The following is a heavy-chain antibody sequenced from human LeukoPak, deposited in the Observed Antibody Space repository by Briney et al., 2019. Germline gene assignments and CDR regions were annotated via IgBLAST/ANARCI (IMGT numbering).Heavy chain of an antibody. CDR3: AREGRSSSPMDY. CDR2: IYHGDSDT. D-gene: IGHD6-6*01. J-gene: IGHJ4*02. V-gene: IGHV5-51*01. CDR1: GYSFASYW. Sequence: GESLKISCKGSGYSFASYWIGWVRQMPGKVLEWMGIIYHGDSDTRYSPAFQGQVTISADTSTSPAYLQWSSLKASDTAMYYCAREGRSSSPMDYWGQGTLVTVS.